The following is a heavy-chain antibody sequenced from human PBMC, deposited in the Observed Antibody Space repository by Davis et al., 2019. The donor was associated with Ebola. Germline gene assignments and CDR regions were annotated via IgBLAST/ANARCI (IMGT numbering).Heavy chain of an antibody. Sequence: GESLKISCAASGFTFSSYSMNWVRQAPGKGLEWVSYISSSSSTIYYADSVKGRFTISRDNAKNSLYLQMNRLRDEDTAVYYCARGQQLVPKKINWFDPWGQGTLVTVSS. D-gene: IGHD6-13*01. CDR2: ISSSSSTI. V-gene: IGHV3-48*02. CDR1: GFTFSSYS. CDR3: ARGQQLVPKKINWFDP. J-gene: IGHJ5*02.